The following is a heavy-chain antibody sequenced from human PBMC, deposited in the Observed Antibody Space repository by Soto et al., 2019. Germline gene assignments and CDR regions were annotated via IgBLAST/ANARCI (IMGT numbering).Heavy chain of an antibody. CDR1: GFTFSSYS. CDR2: ISSSSSYI. V-gene: IGHV3-21*01. CDR3: ARDSPYSSSWYDLNWFDP. D-gene: IGHD6-13*01. Sequence: GGSLRLSCAASGFTFSSYSMNWVRQAPGKGLEWVSSISSSSSYIYYADSVKGRFTISRDNAKNSLYLQMNSLRAEDTAVYYCARDSPYSSSWYDLNWFDPWGQGTLVTVSS. J-gene: IGHJ5*02.